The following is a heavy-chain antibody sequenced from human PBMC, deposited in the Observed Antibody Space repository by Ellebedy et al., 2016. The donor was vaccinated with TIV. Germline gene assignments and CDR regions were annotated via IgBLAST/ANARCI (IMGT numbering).Heavy chain of an antibody. D-gene: IGHD2-2*01. CDR3: AQRPYFCTSTSCFDY. CDR1: GFSLSTSGVG. Sequence: SGPTLVXPTETLTLTCTFSGFSLSTSGVGVGWIRQPPGKALEWLALIYWDDDKRYNPSLSSRLTITKDTAKNQVVLTMTNMDPVDTATYYCAQRPYFCTSTSCFDYWGQGSQVTVSS. CDR2: IYWDDDK. V-gene: IGHV2-5*02. J-gene: IGHJ4*02.